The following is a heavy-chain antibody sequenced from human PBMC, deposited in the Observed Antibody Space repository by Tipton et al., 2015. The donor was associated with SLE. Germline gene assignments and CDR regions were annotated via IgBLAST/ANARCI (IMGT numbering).Heavy chain of an antibody. CDR2: IYYSGST. CDR3: AREDVNPPWYFDL. Sequence: TLSLTCAVYGGSFSGYYWSWIRQPPGKGLEWIGYIYYSGSTNYNPSLKSRATISVDTSKNQFSLKLSSVTAADTAVYYCAREDVNPPWYFDLWGRGTVVTVSS. D-gene: IGHD1-14*01. V-gene: IGHV4-59*01. J-gene: IGHJ2*01. CDR1: GGSFSGYY.